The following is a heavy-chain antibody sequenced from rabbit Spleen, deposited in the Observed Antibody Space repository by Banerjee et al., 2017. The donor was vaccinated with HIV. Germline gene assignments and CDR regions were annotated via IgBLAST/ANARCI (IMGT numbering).Heavy chain of an antibody. J-gene: IGHJ6*01. Sequence: QEQLVESGGGLVKPGASLTLTCTASGFSFSSSYDMCWVRQAPGKGLEWIGCIDAGSSGFTYFATWAKGRFTISRTSSTTVTLQMTRLTAADTATYFCARDTSTSFSSYGMDLWGPGTLVTV. CDR1: GFSFSSSYD. D-gene: IGHD1-1*01. CDR2: IDAGSSGFT. V-gene: IGHV1S45*01. CDR3: ARDTSTSFSSYGMDL.